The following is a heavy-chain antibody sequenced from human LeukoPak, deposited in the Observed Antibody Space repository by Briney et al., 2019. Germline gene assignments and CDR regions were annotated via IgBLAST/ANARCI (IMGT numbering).Heavy chain of an antibody. CDR3: ARASSAAAGVYFDY. CDR1: GFTVSSNY. CDR2: IYSGGST. Sequence: GGSLRLSCAASGFTVSSNYMSWVRQAPGKGPEWVSVIYSGGSTYYADSVKGRFTISRDNSKNTLYLQMDSLRAEDTAVYYCARASSAAAGVYFDYWGQGTLVTVSS. J-gene: IGHJ4*02. D-gene: IGHD6-13*01. V-gene: IGHV3-53*01.